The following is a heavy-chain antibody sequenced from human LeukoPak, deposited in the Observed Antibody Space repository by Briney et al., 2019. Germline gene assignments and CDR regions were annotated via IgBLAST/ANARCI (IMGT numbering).Heavy chain of an antibody. CDR3: ARGGSLRYFDWLLGY. J-gene: IGHJ4*02. V-gene: IGHV1-2*02. Sequence: RASVKVSCKASGYTFTGYYMHWVRQAPGQGLEWMGWINPNSGGTNYAQKFQGRVTMTRDTSISTAYMELRSLRSDDTAVYYCARGGSLRYFDWLLGYWGQGTLVTVSS. D-gene: IGHD3-9*01. CDR1: GYTFTGYY. CDR2: INPNSGGT.